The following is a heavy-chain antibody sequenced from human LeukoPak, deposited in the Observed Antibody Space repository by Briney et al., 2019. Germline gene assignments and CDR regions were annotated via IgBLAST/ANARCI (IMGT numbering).Heavy chain of an antibody. CDR3: ARDGTFDI. J-gene: IGHJ3*02. Sequence: PGESLRLSCAASGFTFSGYSMSWIRQAPGKGLEWVSYMDASGTTVLYADSVKGRFTISRDNAKNSLSLQMNSLSADDTALYYCARDGTFDIWGQGTMVTVSS. CDR1: GFTFSGYS. CDR2: MDASGTTV. D-gene: IGHD1-26*01. V-gene: IGHV3-11*04.